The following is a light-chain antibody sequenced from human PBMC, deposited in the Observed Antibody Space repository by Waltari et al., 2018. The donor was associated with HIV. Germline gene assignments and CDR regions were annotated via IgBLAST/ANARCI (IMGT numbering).Light chain of an antibody. CDR2: EDN. CDR3: QSYDSSNQGV. J-gene: IGLJ3*02. CDR1: SGSIASNY. Sequence: NIMLTQPHSVSESPGKTVTISCTRTSGSIASNYVQWYQQRPGSSPTTVIYEDNQRPSGVPDRFSGSIDSSSNAASLTISGLKTEDEADDYCQSYDSSNQGVFGGGTKLTVL. V-gene: IGLV6-57*01.